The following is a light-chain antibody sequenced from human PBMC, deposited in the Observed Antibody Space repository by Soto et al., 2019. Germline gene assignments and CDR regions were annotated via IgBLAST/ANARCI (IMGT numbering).Light chain of an antibody. CDR3: QQRSHWPT. CDR2: GAS. CDR1: QGVANY. J-gene: IGKJ1*01. V-gene: IGKV1-9*01. Sequence: DIQLTQSPSFLSASVGDRVTITCRASQGVANYFAWYQQKPGKAPKLLIYGASSLRSGVPSRFGGTGSGTDFTLTINSLEPEDFAFYFCQQRSHWPTCGQGTKGDIK.